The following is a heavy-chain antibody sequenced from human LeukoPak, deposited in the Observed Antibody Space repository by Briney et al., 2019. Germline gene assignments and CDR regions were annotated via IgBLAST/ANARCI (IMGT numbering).Heavy chain of an antibody. V-gene: IGHV4-61*02. CDR1: GGSISSGSYY. CDR3: ARVGSNGWFEDY. Sequence: SETLSLTCTVSGGSISSGSYYWSWIRQPAGKGLEWIGRIYTSGSTNYNPSLKSRVTMSVDTSKNQFSLKLNSVTAADTAVYYCARVGSNGWFEDYWGQGTLVTVSS. J-gene: IGHJ4*02. CDR2: IYTSGST. D-gene: IGHD6-19*01.